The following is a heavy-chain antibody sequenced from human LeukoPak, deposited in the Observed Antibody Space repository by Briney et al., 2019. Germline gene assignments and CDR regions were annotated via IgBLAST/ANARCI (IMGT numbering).Heavy chain of an antibody. V-gene: IGHV3-53*01. CDR1: GFTFSSYA. Sequence: GGSLRLSCAASGFTFSSYAMRWVRQAPGKGLEWVSVVSGGGSTYYADSVRGRFTISRDTSKNTLYLQMNSLRAEDTAVYYCSTGAPSRKSFDYWGQGTLVTVSS. CDR3: STGAPSRKSFDY. CDR2: VSGGGST. J-gene: IGHJ4*02. D-gene: IGHD1-14*01.